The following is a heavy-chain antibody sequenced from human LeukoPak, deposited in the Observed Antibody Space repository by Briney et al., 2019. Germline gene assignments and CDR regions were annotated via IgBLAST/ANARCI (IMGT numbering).Heavy chain of an antibody. J-gene: IGHJ6*03. CDR1: GYTFTGYY. Sequence: ASVKVPCKASGYTFTGYYMHWVRQAPGQGLEWMGWINPNSGGTNYAQKFQGRVTMTRDTSISTAYMELSRLRSDDTAVYYCASVRRGFGESSKYYSYYYMDVWGNGTTVTISS. CDR2: INPNSGGT. CDR3: ASVRRGFGESSKYYSYYYMDV. D-gene: IGHD3-10*01. V-gene: IGHV1-2*02.